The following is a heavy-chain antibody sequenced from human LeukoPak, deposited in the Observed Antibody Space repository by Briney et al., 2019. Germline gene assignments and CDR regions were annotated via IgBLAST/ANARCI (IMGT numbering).Heavy chain of an antibody. CDR2: INPNSGGT. CDR3: AMSHSLGGSQQLPALDY. Sequence: EASVKVSCKASGYTFTGYYMHWVRQAPGQGLEWMGWINPNSGGTNYAQKFQGRVTMTRDTSISTAYMEVSRLRSDDTAVYYCAMSHSLGGSQQLPALDYWGQGTLVIVSS. CDR1: GYTFTGYY. J-gene: IGHJ4*02. D-gene: IGHD6-13*01. V-gene: IGHV1-2*02.